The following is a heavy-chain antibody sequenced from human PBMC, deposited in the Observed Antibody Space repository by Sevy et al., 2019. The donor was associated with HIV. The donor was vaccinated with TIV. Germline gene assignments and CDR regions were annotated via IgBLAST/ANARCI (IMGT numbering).Heavy chain of an antibody. CDR3: ARAIAKYYYGSGSYYNVFDY. Sequence: SEILSLTCTVSGGSISSYYWSWIRQPPGKGLEGIGYIYYSGSTNYNPSLKSRVTISVDTSKNQCSLKLSSVTAADTAVYYCARAIAKYYYGSGSYYNVFDYWGQGTLVTVSS. CDR1: GGSISSYY. CDR2: IYYSGST. D-gene: IGHD3-10*01. V-gene: IGHV4-59*01. J-gene: IGHJ4*02.